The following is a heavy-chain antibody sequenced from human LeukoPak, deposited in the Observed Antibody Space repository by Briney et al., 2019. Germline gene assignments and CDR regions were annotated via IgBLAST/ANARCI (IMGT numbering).Heavy chain of an antibody. CDR3: ARDWITGTTVILYGMDV. D-gene: IGHD1-7*01. Sequence: GASVKVSCKASGGTFSIYAISWVRQAPGQGLEWMGGIIPIFGTANYAQKFQGRVTITADESTSTAYMELSSLRSEDTAVYYCARDWITGTTVILYGMDVWGQGTTVTVSS. CDR2: IIPIFGTA. J-gene: IGHJ6*02. CDR1: GGTFSIYA. V-gene: IGHV1-69*13.